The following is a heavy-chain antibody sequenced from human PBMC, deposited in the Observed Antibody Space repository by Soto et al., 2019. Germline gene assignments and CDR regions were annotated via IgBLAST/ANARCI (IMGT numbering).Heavy chain of an antibody. Sequence: SETLSLTCTVSDGSISSGGYYWSWIRQHPGKGLEWIGYISDSGRTYYNPSLESRVTISKDTSKNQFSLRLRSVTSADTAVYFCARNDSGSNNFDDWGQGTLVTVAS. CDR3: ARNDSGSNNFDD. D-gene: IGHD3-10*01. V-gene: IGHV4-31*03. CDR2: ISDSGRT. J-gene: IGHJ4*02. CDR1: DGSISSGGYY.